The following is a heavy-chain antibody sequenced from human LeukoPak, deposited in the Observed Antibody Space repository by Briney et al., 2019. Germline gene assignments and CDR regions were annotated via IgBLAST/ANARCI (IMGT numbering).Heavy chain of an antibody. V-gene: IGHV3-23*01. J-gene: IGHJ4*02. D-gene: IGHD6-19*01. Sequence: GGSLRLSCAASGFTFNSYAMSWVRQAPGKGLEWVSAISGSSGSTFYADSVKGRFTISRDNSKNTLYLQMNSLRGEDTAVYYCAKEAGSGWTIFDYWGQGTLVTVSS. CDR3: AKEAGSGWTIFDY. CDR2: ISGSSGST. CDR1: GFTFNSYA.